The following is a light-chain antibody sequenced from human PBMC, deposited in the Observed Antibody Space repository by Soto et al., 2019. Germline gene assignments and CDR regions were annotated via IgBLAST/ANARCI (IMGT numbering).Light chain of an antibody. CDR2: KAS. J-gene: IGKJ1*01. CDR3: QQDNSSLT. Sequence: DIQMTQSPSTLSASVGDRVTITCRASQSISSWLAWYQQKPGKAPKLLIYKASSLECGVPSRFSGSGSGTDSPLTNSRQQPDVLANYYRQQDNSSLTFGHGTKVEIK. CDR1: QSISSW. V-gene: IGKV1-5*03.